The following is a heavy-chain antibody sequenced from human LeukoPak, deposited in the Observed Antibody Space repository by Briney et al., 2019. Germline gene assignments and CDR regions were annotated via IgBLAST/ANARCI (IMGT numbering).Heavy chain of an antibody. CDR3: ARDLSGFDYAFDI. Sequence: PGGSLRLSCAASGFTFSPYSMNWVRRAPGKGLEWVSHISSSSSTIYYADSVKGRFNISRDNAKHSLYLQMNSLRAEDTAVYYCARDLSGFDYAFDIWGQGTMVTVSS. J-gene: IGHJ3*02. V-gene: IGHV3-48*01. CDR1: GFTFSPYS. CDR2: ISSSSSTI. D-gene: IGHD5-12*01.